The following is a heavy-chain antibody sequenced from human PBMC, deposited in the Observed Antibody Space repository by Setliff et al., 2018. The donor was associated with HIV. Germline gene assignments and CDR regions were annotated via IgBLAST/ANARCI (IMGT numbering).Heavy chain of an antibody. CDR1: GFPFSAYI. Sequence: GGSLRLSCAASGFPFSAYIMNWVRQAPGKGLEWISYISGSSTTIYYADSVKGRFIISRDNAKNSLYLQMNSLRAEDTAVYYCAKVATWTGTTYYFESWGQGTLVTVSS. CDR2: ISGSSTTI. V-gene: IGHV3-48*01. CDR3: AKVATWTGTTYYFES. D-gene: IGHD1-1*01. J-gene: IGHJ4*02.